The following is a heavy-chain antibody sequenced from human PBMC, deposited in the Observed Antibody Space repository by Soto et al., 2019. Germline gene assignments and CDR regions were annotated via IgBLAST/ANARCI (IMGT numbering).Heavy chain of an antibody. D-gene: IGHD6-19*01. J-gene: IGHJ4*02. Sequence: QVQLVQSGAEVKKPGSSVKGSCKASGGTFSSYAISWVRQAPGQGLEWMGGIIPILGTANYAQKFQGRVTITADESTSTAYMELSSLRSEDPAVYYCARAPGQYSSGWLNYFDYWGQGTLVTVSS. V-gene: IGHV1-69*01. CDR1: GGTFSSYA. CDR2: IIPILGTA. CDR3: ARAPGQYSSGWLNYFDY.